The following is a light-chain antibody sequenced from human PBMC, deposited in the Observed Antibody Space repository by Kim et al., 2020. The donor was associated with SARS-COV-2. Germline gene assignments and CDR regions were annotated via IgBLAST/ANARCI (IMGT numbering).Light chain of an antibody. J-gene: IGLJ2*01. CDR2: SNN. CDR3: AAWDDSLHVV. CDR1: SSNIGSNT. V-gene: IGLV1-44*01. Sequence: PGQRVTTSCSGSSSNIGSNTVNWYQQLPGTAPKLLIYSNNQRPSGVPDRFSGSKSGTSASLAISGLQSEDEADYYCAAWDDSLHVVFGGGTQLTVL.